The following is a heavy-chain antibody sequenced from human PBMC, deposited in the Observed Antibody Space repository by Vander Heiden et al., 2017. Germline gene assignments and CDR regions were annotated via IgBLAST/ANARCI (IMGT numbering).Heavy chain of an antibody. CDR3: AAGTTGTTSPWYFDL. CDR1: GGTFGCYA. J-gene: IGHJ2*01. V-gene: IGHV1-69*01. D-gene: IGHD1-1*01. Sequence: QVQLGQSGAAVTKPGYAVQVGGMASGGTFGCYAISWVRQAHGQGLEWMGGIIPIFGTANFAQKFQGRVTITADESTSTAYMELSSLRSEDTAVYYCAAGTTGTTSPWYFDLWGRGTLVTVSS. CDR2: IIPIFGTA.